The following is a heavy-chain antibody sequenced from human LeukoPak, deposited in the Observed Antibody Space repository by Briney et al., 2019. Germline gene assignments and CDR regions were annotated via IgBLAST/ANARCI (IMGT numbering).Heavy chain of an antibody. V-gene: IGHV3-33*08. D-gene: IGHD1-26*01. Sequence: PGGSLRLSCAASGFTFSSYEMNWVRQAPGKGLEWVAVIWYDGSNKYYADSVKGRFTISRDNSKNTLYLQMNSLRAEDTAVYYCATTPRWVGYFDYWGQGTLVTVSS. CDR2: IWYDGSNK. CDR1: GFTFSSYE. J-gene: IGHJ4*02. CDR3: ATTPRWVGYFDY.